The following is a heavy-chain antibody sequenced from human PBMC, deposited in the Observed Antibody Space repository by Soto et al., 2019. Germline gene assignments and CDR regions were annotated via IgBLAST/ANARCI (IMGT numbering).Heavy chain of an antibody. CDR2: INPDNGNT. CDR3: AREILSVGPRANDAAEV. J-gene: IGHJ3*01. D-gene: IGHD2-8*02. V-gene: IGHV1-3*01. Sequence: QVQLVPSGAEVRKPGASVNISCRASGFTFSDHLINWVRQVPGQSLEWMGWINPDNGNTQYSQTFQARVTISRHSSASIVYVEVSDLTSDAPSVFYCAREILSVGPRANDAAEVWGQGTMVTGSS. CDR1: GFTFSDHL.